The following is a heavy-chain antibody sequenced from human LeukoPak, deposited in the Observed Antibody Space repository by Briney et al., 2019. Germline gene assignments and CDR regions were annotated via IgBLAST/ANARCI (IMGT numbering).Heavy chain of an antibody. CDR2: ISGSGGST. CDR1: GFTFSSYA. D-gene: IGHD3-16*02. V-gene: IGHV3-23*01. J-gene: IGHJ4*02. Sequence: GGSLRLSCAASGFTFSSYAMSWVRQAPGKGLEWVSAISGSGGSTYYADSVKGRFTISRDNSKNTLYLQMNSLRAEDTAVYYCAKDGRKNYVWGSYRPAVAYDYWGQGTLVTVSS. CDR3: AKDGRKNYVWGSYRPAVAYDY.